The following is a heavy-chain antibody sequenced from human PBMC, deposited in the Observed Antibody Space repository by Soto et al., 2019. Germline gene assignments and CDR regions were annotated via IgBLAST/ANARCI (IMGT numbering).Heavy chain of an antibody. CDR3: ARAMRRDGYGAFDY. D-gene: IGHD5-12*01. CDR2: IWSDGSNK. CDR1: GFTFNTYG. V-gene: IGHV3-33*01. Sequence: GGSLRLSCAASGFTFNTYGMHWVRQAPGKGLEWVAVIWSDGSNKFYADTVKGRFTISRDNSKNTLYLQMNSLRAEDTAVYYCARAMRRDGYGAFDYWGRGTLVTVSS. J-gene: IGHJ4*02.